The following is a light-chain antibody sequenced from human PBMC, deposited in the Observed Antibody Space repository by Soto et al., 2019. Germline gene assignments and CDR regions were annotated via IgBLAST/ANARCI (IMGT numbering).Light chain of an antibody. CDR3: QPYDTRLGDWV. CDR2: SNY. Sequence: QSVLTQPPSVSGAPGQTVTISCSGSDSNIGAGYDLHWYQQVPGTAPKLLIHSNYLRASGVPDRFSASKSVTSASLAIIGLQADDEADYYCQPYDTRLGDWVFGGRTKLTVL. V-gene: IGLV1-40*01. CDR1: DSNIGAGYD. J-gene: IGLJ3*02.